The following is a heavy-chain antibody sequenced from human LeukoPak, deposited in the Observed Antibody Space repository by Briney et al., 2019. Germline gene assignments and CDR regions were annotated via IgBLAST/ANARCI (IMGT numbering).Heavy chain of an antibody. CDR1: GFTFSSYW. Sequence: PGGSLRLSCAASGFTFSSYWMHWVRQAPGKGLVWVSRINSDGSSTSYADSVTGRFTISRDNAKNTLDLQMNSLRAEDTAVYYCARGPRVTNNWFDLWGQGTLVTVSS. V-gene: IGHV3-74*01. J-gene: IGHJ5*02. D-gene: IGHD4-11*01. CDR2: INSDGSST. CDR3: ARGPRVTNNWFDL.